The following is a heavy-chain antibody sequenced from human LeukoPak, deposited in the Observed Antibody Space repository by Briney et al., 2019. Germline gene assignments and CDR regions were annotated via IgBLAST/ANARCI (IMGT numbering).Heavy chain of an antibody. D-gene: IGHD2-21*02. J-gene: IGHJ4*02. CDR1: GYTFTSYY. Sequence: ASVKVSCKASGYTFTSYYMHWVRQAPGQGLEWMGIINPSGGSTSYAQKFQGRVTMTRDPSTSTVYMELSSLRSEDTAVYYCARAWVVTAMKDYWGQGTLVTVSS. CDR3: ARAWVVTAMKDY. V-gene: IGHV1-46*01. CDR2: INPSGGST.